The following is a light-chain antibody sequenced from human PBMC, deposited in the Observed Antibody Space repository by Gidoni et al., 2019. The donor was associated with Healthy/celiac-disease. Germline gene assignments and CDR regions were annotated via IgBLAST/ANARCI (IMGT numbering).Light chain of an antibody. CDR1: QSLLHSNGYNY. V-gene: IGKV2-28*01. CDR2: LGS. Sequence: VIHTSPLSPPVTPGEPDTISCRSSQSLLHSNGYNYLDWYLQKPGQSPQLLIYLGSNRASGVPDRFSGSGSGTDFTLKISRVEAEDVGVYYCMQALQTPYTFGQGTKLEIK. J-gene: IGKJ2*01. CDR3: MQALQTPYT.